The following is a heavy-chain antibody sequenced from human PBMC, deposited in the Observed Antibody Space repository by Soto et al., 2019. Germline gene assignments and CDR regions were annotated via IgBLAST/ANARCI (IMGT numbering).Heavy chain of an antibody. CDR3: AKDRQFRSYYESAGHYNN. D-gene: IGHD3-9*01. CDR1: GFTFKNYD. Sequence: EVQLLESGGGLVQPGGSLRLSCVASGFTFKNYDMRWVRQAPGKGLEWVSGISGSGAITYYADSVRGRFNISRDNSKNTLYLHLNSLGAEDTAIYYCAKDRQFRSYYESAGHYNNWGQGTLVTVSS. V-gene: IGHV3-23*01. J-gene: IGHJ4*02. CDR2: ISGSGAIT.